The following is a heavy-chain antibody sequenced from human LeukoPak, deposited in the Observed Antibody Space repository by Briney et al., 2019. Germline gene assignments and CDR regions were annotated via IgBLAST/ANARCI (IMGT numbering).Heavy chain of an antibody. D-gene: IGHD5-18*01. Sequence: GESLKISCKGSGYSFTNYWIGWVRQMPGKGLEWMGIIYPDDSDTRYSPSFQGQVTISADKSVSTAYLQWSSLKASDTAMYYCARRSSGYSYGFDYWGQGTLVTVSS. CDR2: IYPDDSDT. CDR3: ARRSSGYSYGFDY. V-gene: IGHV5-51*01. CDR1: GYSFTNYW. J-gene: IGHJ4*02.